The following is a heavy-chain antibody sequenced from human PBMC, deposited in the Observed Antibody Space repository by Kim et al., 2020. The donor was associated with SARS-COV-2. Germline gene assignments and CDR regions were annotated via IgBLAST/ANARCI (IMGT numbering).Heavy chain of an antibody. J-gene: IGHJ4*02. CDR3: ARDGPITMIVERIHTGGDY. CDR2: INPSGGST. D-gene: IGHD3-22*01. V-gene: IGHV1-46*01. Sequence: ASVKVSCKASGYTFTSYYMHWVRQAPGQGLEWMGIINPSGGSTSYAQKFQGIVTMTRDTSTSTVYMELSSLRSEDTAVYYCARDGPITMIVERIHTGGDYWGQGTLVTVSS. CDR1: GYTFTSYY.